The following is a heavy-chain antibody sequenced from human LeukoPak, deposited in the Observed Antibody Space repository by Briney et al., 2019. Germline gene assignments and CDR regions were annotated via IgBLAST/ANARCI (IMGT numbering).Heavy chain of an antibody. D-gene: IGHD1-26*01. CDR1: GGSFSGYY. V-gene: IGHV4-34*01. Sequence: SETLSLTCAVYGGSFSGYYWSWIRQPPGKGLEWIGEINHSGSTNYNPSLKSRVTISVDTSKNQFSLKLSSVTAADAAVYYCARGRSWVGATPHYGMDVWGQGTTVTVSS. CDR3: ARGRSWVGATPHYGMDV. CDR2: INHSGST. J-gene: IGHJ6*02.